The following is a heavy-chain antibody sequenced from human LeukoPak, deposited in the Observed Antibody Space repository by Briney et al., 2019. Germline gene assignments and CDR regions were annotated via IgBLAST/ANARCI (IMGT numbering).Heavy chain of an antibody. CDR3: ARVIAAAGTDAFDI. V-gene: IGHV3-21*01. CDR2: ISSSSSYI. CDR1: GFTFSSYS. D-gene: IGHD6-13*01. J-gene: IGHJ3*02. Sequence: GGSLRPSCAASGFTFSSYSMNWVRQAPGKGLEWVSSISSSSSYIYYADSVKGRFTISRDNAKNSLYLQMNSLRAEDTAVYYCARVIAAAGTDAFDIWGQGTMVTVSS.